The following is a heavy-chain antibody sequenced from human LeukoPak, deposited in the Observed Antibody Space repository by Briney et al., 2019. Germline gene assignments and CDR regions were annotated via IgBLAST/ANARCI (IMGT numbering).Heavy chain of an antibody. Sequence: GVSVRLSCAVSGYTFNGYWLFWVRHAPGKGLVWVSSTNSDGSSTGYTDSVKGRFTVSRDNAKNTLYLQMNSLRAEDTAVYYCARARWYSSDYWGQGTLVTVSS. D-gene: IGHD5-24*01. J-gene: IGHJ4*02. CDR3: ARARWYSSDY. V-gene: IGHV3-74*01. CDR2: TNSDGSST. CDR1: GYTFNGYW.